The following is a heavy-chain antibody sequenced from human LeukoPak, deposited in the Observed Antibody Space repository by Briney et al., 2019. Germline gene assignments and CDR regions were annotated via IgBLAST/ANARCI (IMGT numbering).Heavy chain of an antibody. CDR1: GGSISSYY. D-gene: IGHD2-15*01. J-gene: IGHJ4*02. V-gene: IGHV4-4*07. Sequence: SETLSLTCTVSGGSISSYYWSWIRQPAGKGLEWIGRIYTSGSTNYNPSLKSRVTMAVDTSKNQFSLQLSPVTAADTAVYYCARARLRSRLYCSGSSCYVDYWGQGTLVTVSS. CDR2: IYTSGST. CDR3: ARARLRSRLYCSGSSCYVDY.